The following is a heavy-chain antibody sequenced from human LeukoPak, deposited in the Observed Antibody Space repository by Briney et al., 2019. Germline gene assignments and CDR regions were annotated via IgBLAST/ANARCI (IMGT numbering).Heavy chain of an antibody. CDR1: GGSISSSSYY. J-gene: IGHJ4*02. Sequence: SETLSLTCTVSGGSISSSSYYWGWIRQPPGKGLEWIGSIYYSGSTYYNPSLKSRVTISVDTPKNQFSLKLSSVTAADTAVYYCARDFEGTYYFDYWGQGTLVTVSS. V-gene: IGHV4-39*07. CDR3: ARDFEGTYYFDY. D-gene: IGHD3-10*01. CDR2: IYYSGST.